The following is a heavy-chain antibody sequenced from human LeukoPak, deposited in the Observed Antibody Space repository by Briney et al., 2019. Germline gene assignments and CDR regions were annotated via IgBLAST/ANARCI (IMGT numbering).Heavy chain of an antibody. CDR1: GGSISSSSYY. CDR3: ARDRGNYDFWSGYDAFDI. Sequence: PSETLSLTCTVSGGSISSSSYYWGWIRQPPGKGLEWIGSIYYSGSTYYNPSLKSRVTISVDTSKNQFSLKLSSVTAADTAVYYCARDRGNYDFWSGYDAFDIWGQGTMVTVSS. V-gene: IGHV4-39*07. CDR2: IYYSGST. D-gene: IGHD3-3*01. J-gene: IGHJ3*02.